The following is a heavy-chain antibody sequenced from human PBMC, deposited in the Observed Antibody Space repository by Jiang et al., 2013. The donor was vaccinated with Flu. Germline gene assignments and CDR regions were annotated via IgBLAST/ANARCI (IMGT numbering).Heavy chain of an antibody. J-gene: IGHJ5*02. Sequence: GLVKPSETLSLTCTVSGGSISSYYWSWIRQPPGKGLEWIGYIYYSGSTNYNPSLKSRVTISVDTSKNQFSLKLSSVTAADTAVYYCARHTLRYCSSTSCHDNWFDPWGQGTLVTVSS. V-gene: IGHV4-59*08. CDR2: IYYSGST. CDR3: ARHTLRYCSSTSCHDNWFDP. D-gene: IGHD2-2*01. CDR1: GGSISSYY.